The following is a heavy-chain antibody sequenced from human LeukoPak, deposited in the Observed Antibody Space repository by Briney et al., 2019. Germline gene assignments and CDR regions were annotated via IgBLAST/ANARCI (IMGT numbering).Heavy chain of an antibody. CDR3: GKDGYSRGWYFDY. J-gene: IGHJ4*02. CDR1: GFTFSSYG. CDR2: IRYDGSNK. V-gene: IGHV3-30*02. D-gene: IGHD6-19*01. Sequence: GGSLRLSCAASGFTFSSYGMHWVRQAPGKGLEWVAFIRYDGSNKYYADSVKGRFTISRDNSKDTLYLQMNRLRAEDTAVYYCGKDGYSRGWYFDYWGQGTLVTVSS.